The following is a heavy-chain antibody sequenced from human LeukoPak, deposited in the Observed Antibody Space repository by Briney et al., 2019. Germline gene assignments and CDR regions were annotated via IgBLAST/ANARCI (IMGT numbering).Heavy chain of an antibody. Sequence: ASVKVSCKASGYTFTGYYMHWVRQAPGQGLEWMGWISAYNGNTNYAQKLQGRVTMTTDTSTSTAYMELRSLRSDDTAVYYCARASTVTTKVYYYMDVWGKGTTVTVSS. CDR3: ARASTVTTKVYYYMDV. CDR1: GYTFTGYY. CDR2: ISAYNGNT. D-gene: IGHD4-11*01. J-gene: IGHJ6*03. V-gene: IGHV1-18*04.